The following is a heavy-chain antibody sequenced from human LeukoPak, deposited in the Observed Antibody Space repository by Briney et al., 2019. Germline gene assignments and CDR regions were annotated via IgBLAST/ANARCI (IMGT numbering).Heavy chain of an antibody. J-gene: IGHJ3*02. CDR3: ARAGLWDYYDSSGYHNGAFDI. V-gene: IGHV1-69*13. CDR1: GGTFSSYA. Sequence: GASVKVSCKASGGTFSSYAISWVRQAPGQGLEWMGGIIPIFGTANYAQKFQGRVTITADESTSTAYMELSSLRSEDTAVYYCARAGLWDYYDSSGYHNGAFDIWGQGTMVSVSS. CDR2: IIPIFGTA. D-gene: IGHD3-22*01.